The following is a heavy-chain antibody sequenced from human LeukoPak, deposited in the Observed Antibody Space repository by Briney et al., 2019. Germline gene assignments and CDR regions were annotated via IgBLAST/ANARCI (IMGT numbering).Heavy chain of an antibody. V-gene: IGHV1-69*04. CDR2: TIPILGIA. Sequence: ASVKVSCKASGGTFSSYAISWVRQAPGQGLEWMGRTIPILGIANYAQKFQGRVTITADKSTSTAYMELSSLRSEDTAVYYCARGAPSIVGATPFDYWGQGTLVTVSS. CDR3: ARGAPSIVGATPFDY. CDR1: GGTFSSYA. D-gene: IGHD1-26*01. J-gene: IGHJ4*02.